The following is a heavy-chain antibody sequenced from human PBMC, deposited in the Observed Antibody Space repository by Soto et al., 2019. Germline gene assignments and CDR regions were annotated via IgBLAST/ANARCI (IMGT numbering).Heavy chain of an antibody. Sequence: GGSLRLSCAASGFTFSSYAMSWVRQAPGKGLEWVSSISSSSSYIYYADSVKGRFTISRDNAKNSLYLQMNSLRAEDTAVYYCARDRYCSSTSCYTLDFQHWGQGTLVTVSS. J-gene: IGHJ1*01. CDR2: ISSSSSYI. D-gene: IGHD2-2*02. CDR3: ARDRYCSSTSCYTLDFQH. CDR1: GFTFSSYA. V-gene: IGHV3-21*01.